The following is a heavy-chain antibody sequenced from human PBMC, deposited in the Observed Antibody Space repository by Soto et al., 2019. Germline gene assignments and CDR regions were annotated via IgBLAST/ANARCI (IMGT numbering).Heavy chain of an antibody. Sequence: QVQLQQWGGGLLKPSETLSLTCGLHRGSFSYFHWSWIRQPPGKGLEWIGEIHTSGSTNYNPSLRSRVTMSIDTSGMQFSLTPNSVTAADTAVYYCARGGGNPASTNDFWGQGALVTVSS. CDR2: IHTSGST. D-gene: IGHD3-16*01. J-gene: IGHJ4*02. CDR1: RGSFSYFH. V-gene: IGHV4-34*01. CDR3: ARGGGNPASTNDF.